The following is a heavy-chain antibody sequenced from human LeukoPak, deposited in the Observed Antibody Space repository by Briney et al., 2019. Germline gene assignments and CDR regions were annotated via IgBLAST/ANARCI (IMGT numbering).Heavy chain of an antibody. V-gene: IGHV4-30-2*01. CDR2: IYHSGST. D-gene: IGHD3-16*02. CDR1: GGSISSGGYS. Sequence: SQTLSLTCAVSGGSISSGGYSWSWIRQPPGKGLEWIGYIYHSGSTYYNPSLKSRVTISVDRSKNQFSLKLSSVTAADTAVYYCARAFIRDAFDIWGQGTMVTVFS. CDR3: ARAFIRDAFDI. J-gene: IGHJ3*02.